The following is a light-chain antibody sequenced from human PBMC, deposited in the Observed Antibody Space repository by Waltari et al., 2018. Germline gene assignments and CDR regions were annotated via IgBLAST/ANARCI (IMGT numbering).Light chain of an antibody. Sequence: EIVLTQSPGTLSLSPGERATLSCRASQSVSSSLAWYQQNTGQGPRRLIYGASNRATGIPARFSGSGSGTDFTLTISRLEPEDFVVYYCQQYGSSPHTFGQGTKLEIK. J-gene: IGKJ2*01. CDR2: GAS. CDR3: QQYGSSPHT. V-gene: IGKV3-20*01. CDR1: QSVSSS.